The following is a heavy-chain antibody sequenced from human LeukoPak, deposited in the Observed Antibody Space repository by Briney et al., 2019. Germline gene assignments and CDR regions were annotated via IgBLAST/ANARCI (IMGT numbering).Heavy chain of an antibody. D-gene: IGHD5-18*01. Sequence: PSETLSLTCTVSGGSISSGDYYWSWIRQPPGKGLEWIGYIYYSGSTYYNPSLKSRVTISVDTSKNQFSLKLSSVTAADTAVYYCARGTEIQLWSYYFDYWGQGTLVTVSS. V-gene: IGHV4-30-4*08. J-gene: IGHJ4*02. CDR2: IYYSGST. CDR3: ARGTEIQLWSYYFDY. CDR1: GGSISSGDYY.